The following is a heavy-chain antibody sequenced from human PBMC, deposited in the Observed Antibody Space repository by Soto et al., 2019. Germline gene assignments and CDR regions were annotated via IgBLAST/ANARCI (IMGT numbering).Heavy chain of an antibody. V-gene: IGHV3-15*01. CDR2: IKSKTDGGTT. J-gene: IGHJ4*02. Sequence: PGGSLRLSCAASGFTFSNAWMSWVRQAPGKGLEWVGRIKSKTDGGTTDYAAPVKGRFTISRDDSKNTLYLQMNSLRAEDTAVYYCAKGPPYYYDSSGYFFDWGQGTLVTVSS. CDR1: GFTFSNAW. D-gene: IGHD3-22*01. CDR3: AKGPPYYYDSSGYFFD.